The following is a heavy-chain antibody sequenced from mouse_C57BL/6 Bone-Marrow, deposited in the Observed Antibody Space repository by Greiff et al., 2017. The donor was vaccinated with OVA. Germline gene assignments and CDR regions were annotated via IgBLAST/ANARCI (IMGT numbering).Heavy chain of an antibody. CDR3: TRGYSNYYAMDY. CDR2: IDPETGGT. D-gene: IGHD2-5*01. CDR1: GYTFTDYE. Sequence: QVQLQQSGAELVRPGASVTLSCKASGYTFTDYEMHWVKQTPVHGLEWIGAIDPETGGTASNPKFKGKAILTADKSSSTAYMELRSLTSEDSAVYYGTRGYSNYYAMDYWGQGTSVTVSS. J-gene: IGHJ4*01. V-gene: IGHV1-15*01.